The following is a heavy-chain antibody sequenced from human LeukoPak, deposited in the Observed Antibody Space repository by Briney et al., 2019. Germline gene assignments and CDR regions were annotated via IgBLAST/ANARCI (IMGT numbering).Heavy chain of an antibody. CDR2: ISYDGSNK. V-gene: IGHV3-30*04. CDR1: GFTFSSYA. Sequence: PGRSLRLSCAASGFTFSSYAMHLVRQAPGKGLEWGAVISYDGSNKYYADSVKGRFTISRDNSKNTLYLQMNSLRAEDTAVYYCASGTRMVRGVIIHWGQGTLVTVSS. J-gene: IGHJ4*02. D-gene: IGHD3-10*01. CDR3: ASGTRMVRGVIIH.